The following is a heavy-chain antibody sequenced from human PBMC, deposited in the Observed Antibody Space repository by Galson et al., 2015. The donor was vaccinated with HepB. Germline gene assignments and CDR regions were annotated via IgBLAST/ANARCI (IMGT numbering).Heavy chain of an antibody. Sequence: SVKVSCKASGGTFSNYGITWVRQAPGEGPEWMGGITLTFGTTDYGQKFQGRLTITADKSTSTSYMELRSLTSEDTAVYYCARLGITFGGVEGLDVWGQGTTVIVSS. CDR3: ARLGITFGGVEGLDV. V-gene: IGHV1-69*06. CDR2: ITLTFGTT. D-gene: IGHD3-16*01. CDR1: GGTFSNYG. J-gene: IGHJ6*02.